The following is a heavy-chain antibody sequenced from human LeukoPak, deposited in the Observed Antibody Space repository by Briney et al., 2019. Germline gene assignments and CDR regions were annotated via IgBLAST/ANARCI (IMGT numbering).Heavy chain of an antibody. CDR3: FAAAATGLFDY. Sequence: SETLSLTCTVSGGSISTSSYYWGWIRQPPGKGLEWIGTIYYSGSTYYNPSLKSRVTISVDTSKNQFSLKLSSVTAADTAVYWCFAAAATGLFDYWGQGTLVTVSS. J-gene: IGHJ4*02. V-gene: IGHV4-39*01. CDR1: GGSISTSSYY. D-gene: IGHD6-13*01. CDR2: IYYSGST.